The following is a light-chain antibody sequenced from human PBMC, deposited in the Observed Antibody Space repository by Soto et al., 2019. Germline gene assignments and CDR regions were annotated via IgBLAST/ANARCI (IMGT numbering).Light chain of an antibody. Sequence: EIVLTQSPPTLSFSPGERATLFCRASQSVSSYLAWYQQKPGQPPRLLIYDASNRATGIPARFSGSGSGTDFTLTISSLEPEDFAVYYCQQRSNWPRTFGQGTRLEIK. CDR2: DAS. CDR1: QSVSSY. CDR3: QQRSNWPRT. V-gene: IGKV3-11*01. J-gene: IGKJ5*01.